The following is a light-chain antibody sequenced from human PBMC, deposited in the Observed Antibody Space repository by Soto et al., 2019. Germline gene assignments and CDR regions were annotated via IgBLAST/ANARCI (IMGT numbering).Light chain of an antibody. CDR3: QQRSNWPST. CDR1: QSVSSY. CDR2: DAS. J-gene: IGKJ4*01. V-gene: IGKV3-11*01. Sequence: EIVLTQSPATLSLSPGNRATLSCRASQSVSSYLAWYQQKHGQAPRLLIYDASNRATGIPARFSGSGSGTDFTLTITSLEPEDFAVYYCQQRSNWPSTFGGGTKVEIK.